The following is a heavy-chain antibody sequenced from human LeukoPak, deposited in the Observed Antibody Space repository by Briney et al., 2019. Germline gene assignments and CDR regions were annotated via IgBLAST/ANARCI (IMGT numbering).Heavy chain of an antibody. CDR2: IYTSGST. V-gene: IGHV4-61*02. Sequence: SQTLSLTCTVSGGSISSGSYYWSWIRQPAGKGLEWIGRIYTSGSTNYNPSLKSRVTISVDTSKNQSSLKLSSVTAADTAVYYCARAQYYYDSSGYYMDVWGKGTTVTISS. J-gene: IGHJ6*03. CDR1: GGSISSGSYY. CDR3: ARAQYYYDSSGYYMDV. D-gene: IGHD3-22*01.